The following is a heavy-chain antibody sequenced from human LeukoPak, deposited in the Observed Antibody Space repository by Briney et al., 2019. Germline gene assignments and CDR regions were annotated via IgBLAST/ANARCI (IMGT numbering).Heavy chain of an antibody. D-gene: IGHD2-2*01. J-gene: IGHJ3*02. Sequence: ASVKVSCKASGGTFSSYAISWVRQAPGKGLEWMGGFDPEDGETIYAQKFQGRVTMTEDTSTDTAYMELSSLRSEDTAVYYCTTDGGGVVVPAAGLDAFDIWGQGTMVTVSS. CDR1: GGTFSSYA. CDR2: FDPEDGET. CDR3: TTDGGGVVVPAAGLDAFDI. V-gene: IGHV1-24*01.